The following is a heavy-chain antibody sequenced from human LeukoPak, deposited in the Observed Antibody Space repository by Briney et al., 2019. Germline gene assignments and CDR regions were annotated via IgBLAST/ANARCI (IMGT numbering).Heavy chain of an antibody. J-gene: IGHJ4*02. CDR2: ISSSGSTI. CDR1: GFTFSDYY. CDR3: ARDVDYYYDSSGYHY. V-gene: IGHV3-11*04. Sequence: GGSLRLSCAASGFTFSDYYMSWIRQAPGKGLEWVSYISSSGSTIYYADSVKGRFTISRDNAKNSLYLQMNSLRAEDTAVYYCARDVDYYYDSSGYHYWGQGTLVTVSS. D-gene: IGHD3-22*01.